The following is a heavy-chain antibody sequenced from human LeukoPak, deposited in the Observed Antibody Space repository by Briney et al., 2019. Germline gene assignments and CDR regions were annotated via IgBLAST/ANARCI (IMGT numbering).Heavy chain of an antibody. CDR3: VRDRNYYEALQRSY. CDR1: GFTFSTLA. D-gene: IGHD3-3*01. V-gene: IGHV3-23*01. CDR2: ITGAGDTT. J-gene: IGHJ4*02. Sequence: GGSLRLSCAASGFTFSTLAMSWVRQDPGRGLEWVSSITGAGDTTFYPESVKGRFTISRDNSKNTLYLQMNSLRVEDTALYFCVRDRNYYEALQRSYWGQGTLVTVSS.